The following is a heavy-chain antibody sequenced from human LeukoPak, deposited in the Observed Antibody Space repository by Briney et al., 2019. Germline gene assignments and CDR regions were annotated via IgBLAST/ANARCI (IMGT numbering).Heavy chain of an antibody. CDR2: IYHSGST. CDR1: GGSFSGYY. CDR3: ARGRPNLYCSSTSCYHYYYYGMDV. V-gene: IGHV4-34*01. D-gene: IGHD2-2*01. Sequence: PSGTLSLTCAVSGGSFSGYYSCWIRQRPGTGLEWVGEIYHSGSTNYNPSLKSRVTISVDTSKNQFSLKLNSVTAADTAVYYSARGRPNLYCSSTSCYHYYYYGMDVWGQGTTLTVSS. J-gene: IGHJ6*02.